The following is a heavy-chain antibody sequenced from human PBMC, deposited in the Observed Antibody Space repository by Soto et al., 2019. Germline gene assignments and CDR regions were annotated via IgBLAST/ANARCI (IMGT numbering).Heavy chain of an antibody. V-gene: IGHV1-69*13. D-gene: IGHD3-10*01. CDR1: GGTFSASV. J-gene: IGHJ4*02. Sequence: SVKVSCKASGGTFSASVTSWVRQAPGQGLEWMGGIVPIFGKAKIAEKFQDRVTITADESTSKAYMKLSSLRSEDTDVYYCARGREGRNYYCDYWGQGNPVTSPQ. CDR3: ARGREGRNYYCDY. CDR2: IVPIFGKA.